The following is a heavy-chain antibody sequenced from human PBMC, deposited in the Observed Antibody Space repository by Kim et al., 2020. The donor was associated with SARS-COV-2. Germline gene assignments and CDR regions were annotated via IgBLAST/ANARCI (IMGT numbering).Heavy chain of an antibody. D-gene: IGHD4-17*01. CDR2: TT. V-gene: IGHV3-74*03. CDR3: ARGFYGGFDI. J-gene: IGHJ3*02. Sequence: TTTYEDSVKGRFNIARDNAKNTVYLQMNGLRVEDTAVYYCARGFYGGFDIWGQGTMVTVSS.